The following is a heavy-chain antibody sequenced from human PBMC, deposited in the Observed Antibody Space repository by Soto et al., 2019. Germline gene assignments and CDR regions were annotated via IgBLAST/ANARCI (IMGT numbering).Heavy chain of an antibody. D-gene: IGHD2-15*01. J-gene: IGHJ6*03. CDR2: INHSGST. Sequence: SETLSLTCAVYGGSFSGYYWSWIRQPPGKGLEWIGEINHSGSTNYNPSLKSRVTISVDTSKNQFSLKLSSVTAADTAVYYCARVYGVVAATPSMAMDVWGKGTTVTVSS. V-gene: IGHV4-34*01. CDR3: ARVYGVVAATPSMAMDV. CDR1: GGSFSGYY.